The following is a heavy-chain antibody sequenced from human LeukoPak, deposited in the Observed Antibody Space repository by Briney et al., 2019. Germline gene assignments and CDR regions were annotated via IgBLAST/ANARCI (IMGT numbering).Heavy chain of an antibody. CDR2: FDPEDGET. CDR3: ATGIVVVPAAYYYGMDV. CDR1: GYTRTELS. Sequence: APVKVSCKVSGYTRTELSKHWVRQAPGKGLEWMGGFDPEDGETIYAQKFQGRVTMTEDTSTDTSYTELSSLRSEDTAVYYCATGIVVVPAAYYYGMDVWGQGTTVTVSS. V-gene: IGHV1-24*01. D-gene: IGHD2-2*01. J-gene: IGHJ6*02.